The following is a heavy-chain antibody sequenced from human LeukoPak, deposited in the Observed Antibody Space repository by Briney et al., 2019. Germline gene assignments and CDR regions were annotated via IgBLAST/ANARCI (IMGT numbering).Heavy chain of an antibody. CDR3: ARDGLYSSSWYASDYFDY. D-gene: IGHD6-13*01. CDR1: GGSISSYY. J-gene: IGHJ4*02. Sequence: SETLSLTCTVSGGSISSYYWSWVRQPAGKGLEWIGRIYTSGNTNYNPSLKSRVTISVDTSKNQFSLKLSSVTAADTAVYYCARDGLYSSSWYASDYFDYWGQGTLVTVSS. CDR2: IYTSGNT. V-gene: IGHV4-4*07.